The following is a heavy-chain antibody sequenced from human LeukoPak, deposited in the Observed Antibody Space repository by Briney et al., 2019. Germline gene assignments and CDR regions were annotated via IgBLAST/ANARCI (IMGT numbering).Heavy chain of an antibody. J-gene: IGHJ4*02. V-gene: IGHV3-23*01. CDR3: AKLGATVVIFDY. CDR1: GFTFSSYA. D-gene: IGHD4-23*01. CDR2: ISGIGGST. Sequence: GGSLRLSCAASGFTFSSYAMIWVRQAPGKGLEGVSAISGIGGSTYYADSVKGRFTISRDNSKNTLYLQMNSLSAEDTAVYYCAKLGATVVIFDYWGQGTLVTVSS.